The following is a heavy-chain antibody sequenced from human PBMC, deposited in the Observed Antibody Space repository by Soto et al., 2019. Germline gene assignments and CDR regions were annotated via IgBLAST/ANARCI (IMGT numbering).Heavy chain of an antibody. CDR1: GGSISSYY. V-gene: IGHV4-59*08. Sequence: QVQLQESGPGLVKPSETLSLTCTVSGGSISSYYWSWIRQPPGKGLEWIGYIYYSGSTNYNPSLTRRVTISVHTSKNQFSLKLNSMTAADTAVYYCARHNYGSGSTYFDYWGQGTLVTVSS. J-gene: IGHJ4*02. CDR2: IYYSGST. D-gene: IGHD3-10*01. CDR3: ARHNYGSGSTYFDY.